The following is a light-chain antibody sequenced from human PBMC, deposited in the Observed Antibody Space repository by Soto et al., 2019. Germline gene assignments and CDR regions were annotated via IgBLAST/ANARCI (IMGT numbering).Light chain of an antibody. J-gene: IGLJ3*02. CDR2: EVS. Sequence: QSALTQPASVSGSPGQSITISCTGTSSDVGGYNYVSWYQQHPGKAPKLMIYEVSKRPSGVPDRFSGSKSGNTASLTVSRLQAEDEADYYCNSYAGSNNGVFGGGTKLTVL. CDR3: NSYAGSNNGV. V-gene: IGLV2-8*01. CDR1: SSDVGGYNY.